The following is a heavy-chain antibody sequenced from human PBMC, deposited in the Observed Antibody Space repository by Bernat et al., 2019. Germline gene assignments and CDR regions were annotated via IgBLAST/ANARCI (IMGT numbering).Heavy chain of an antibody. Sequence: QVQRVQSVADVKKPGASVKVSRKVSGYTLTELSMHWVRQAPGKGLEWMGGFDPEDGETIYAQKFQGRVTMTEDTSTDTAYMELSSLRSEDTAVYYCATFHVVVVPAATTTYYYYGMDVWGQVTMVTASS. CDR3: ATFHVVVVPAATTTYYYYGMDV. CDR2: FDPEDGET. V-gene: IGHV1-24*01. CDR1: GYTLTELS. J-gene: IGHJ6*02. D-gene: IGHD2-2*01.